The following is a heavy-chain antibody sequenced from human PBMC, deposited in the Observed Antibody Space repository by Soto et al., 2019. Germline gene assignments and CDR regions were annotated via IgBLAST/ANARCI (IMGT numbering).Heavy chain of an antibody. V-gene: IGHV1-46*01. Sequence: ASVKVSCKASGYTFTSCYMHWVRQAPGQGLEWMGIINPSGGSTSYAQKFQGRVTMTRDTSTSTVYMELSSLRSEDTAVYYCARESGSYGMDVWGQGTTVTVSS. D-gene: IGHD2-15*01. CDR1: GYTFTSCY. CDR3: ARESGSYGMDV. CDR2: INPSGGST. J-gene: IGHJ6*02.